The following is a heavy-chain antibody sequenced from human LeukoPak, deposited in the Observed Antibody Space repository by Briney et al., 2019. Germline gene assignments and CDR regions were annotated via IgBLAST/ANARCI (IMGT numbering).Heavy chain of an antibody. Sequence: ASVKVSCKASGYTFTSYDINWVRQATGQGLEWMGWMNPNSGNTGYAQKFQGRVTITRNTSISTAYMELSSLRSEDTAVYYCARGNREVLLWYGGHRDDAFDIWGQGTMVTVSS. V-gene: IGHV1-8*03. D-gene: IGHD3-10*01. J-gene: IGHJ3*02. CDR1: GYTFTSYD. CDR2: MNPNSGNT. CDR3: ARGNREVLLWYGGHRDDAFDI.